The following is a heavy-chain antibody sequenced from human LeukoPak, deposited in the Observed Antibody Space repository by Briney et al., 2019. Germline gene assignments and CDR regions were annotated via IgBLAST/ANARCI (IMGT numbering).Heavy chain of an antibody. V-gene: IGHV3-23*01. CDR1: GFIFSDYG. Sequence: PGGSLRLSCAASGFIFSDYGMSWVRQAPGKGLEWVSTIGGRGGSTYYADSVKGRFTISRDNSKNSLYLQMNSLRAEDTAVYYCARESPYSGSYDYFDYWGQGTLVTVSS. CDR2: IGGRGGST. CDR3: ARESPYSGSYDYFDY. D-gene: IGHD1-26*01. J-gene: IGHJ4*02.